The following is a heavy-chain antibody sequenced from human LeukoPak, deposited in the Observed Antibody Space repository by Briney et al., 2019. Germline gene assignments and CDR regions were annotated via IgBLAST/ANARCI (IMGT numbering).Heavy chain of an antibody. CDR2: INHSGST. J-gene: IGHJ6*02. CDR3: ARDPTPVRYSYGFRYYGMDV. Sequence: SETLSLTCAVYGGSFSGYYWSWIRQPPGKGLEWIGEINHSGSTNYNPSLKSRVTISVDTSKNQFSLKLSSVTAADTAVYYCARDPTPVRYSYGFRYYGMDVWGQGTTVTVSS. D-gene: IGHD5-18*01. V-gene: IGHV4-34*01. CDR1: GGSFSGYY.